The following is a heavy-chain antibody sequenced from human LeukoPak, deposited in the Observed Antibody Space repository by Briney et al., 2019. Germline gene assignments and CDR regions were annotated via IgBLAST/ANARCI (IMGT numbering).Heavy chain of an antibody. CDR2: IKQDGSEK. J-gene: IGHJ3*01. CDR3: AKDNRPGFDV. V-gene: IGHV3-7*03. CDR1: GFTFSSYW. Sequence: GGSLRLSCAASGFTFSSYWMSWVRQAPGKGLEWVANIKQDGSEKYYVDSVKGRFTISRDNAKNSLYLQMNSLRTEDTAIYYCAKDNRPGFDVWGQGTMVTVSS.